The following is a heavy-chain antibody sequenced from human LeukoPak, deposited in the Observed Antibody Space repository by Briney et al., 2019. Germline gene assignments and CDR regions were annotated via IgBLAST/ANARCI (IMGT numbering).Heavy chain of an antibody. CDR3: AKYGGSGWVIDY. CDR1: GGSISNNY. Sequence: EASETLSLTCTVSGGSISNNYWTWIRQPPGKGLEYIGYIYYTGGTNYNPSLKSRVTISVDTSKNQFSLKRSSVTAADTAVYFCAKYGGSGWVIDYWGQGTLVTVSS. J-gene: IGHJ4*02. D-gene: IGHD6-19*01. V-gene: IGHV4-59*08. CDR2: IYYTGGT.